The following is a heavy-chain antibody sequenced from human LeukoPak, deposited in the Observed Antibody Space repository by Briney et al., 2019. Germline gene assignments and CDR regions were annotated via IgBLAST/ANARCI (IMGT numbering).Heavy chain of an antibody. V-gene: IGHV1-18*01. Sequence: ASVKVSCKASGYTFNNYGISWVRQAPGQGLEWMGRVSAYNGNTNYAQKVQDRVTMTTDTSTRTAYMELRNLTSDDTAVYYCARDSADCSGSSCYSAEYFQHWGQGTLVTVSS. CDR3: ARDSADCSGSSCYSAEYFQH. CDR1: GYTFNNYG. D-gene: IGHD2-15*01. CDR2: VSAYNGNT. J-gene: IGHJ1*01.